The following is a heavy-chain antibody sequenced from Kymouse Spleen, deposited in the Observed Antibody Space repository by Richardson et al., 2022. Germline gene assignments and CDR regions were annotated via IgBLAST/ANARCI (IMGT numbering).Heavy chain of an antibody. D-gene: IGHD7-27*02. CDR3: ASLTGEVDY. CDR1: GFTFSSYG. CDR2: ISYDGSNK. Sequence: QVQLVESGGGVVQPGRSLRLSCAASGFTFSSYGMHWVRQAPGKGLEWVAVISYDGSNKYYADSVKGRFTISRDNSKNTLYLQMNSLRAEDTAVYYCASLTGEVDYWGQGTLVTVSS. V-gene: IGHV3-30*18. J-gene: IGHJ4*02.